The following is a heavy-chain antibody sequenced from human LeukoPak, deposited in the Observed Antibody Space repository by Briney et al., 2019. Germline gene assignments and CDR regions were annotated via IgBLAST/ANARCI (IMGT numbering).Heavy chain of an antibody. CDR1: GFIVTNAW. V-gene: IGHV3-15*07. CDR3: TTGIRGD. D-gene: IGHD3-3*02. CDR2: IQSKTDGGKT. Sequence: GGSLRLSCAASGFIVTNAWMNWVSQAPGKGLEWVGRIQSKTDGGKTDYAAPVKGRFTISRDDSKNTLYLQMNSLKTEDTAIYYCTTGIRGDWGQGTLVTVSS. J-gene: IGHJ4*02.